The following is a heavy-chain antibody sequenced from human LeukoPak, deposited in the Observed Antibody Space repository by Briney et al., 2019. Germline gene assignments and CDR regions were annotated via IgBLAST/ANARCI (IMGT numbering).Heavy chain of an antibody. Sequence: SSETLSLTCTVSGGSISSYYWSWIRQPAGKGLEWIGRIYTSGNTNYNPSLKSRVTISVDTSKNQFSLKLSSVTAADTAVYYCARPYDFWSGYYFDYWGQGTLVTVSS. CDR3: ARPYDFWSGYYFDY. V-gene: IGHV4-4*07. CDR1: GGSISSYY. CDR2: IYTSGNT. D-gene: IGHD3-3*01. J-gene: IGHJ4*02.